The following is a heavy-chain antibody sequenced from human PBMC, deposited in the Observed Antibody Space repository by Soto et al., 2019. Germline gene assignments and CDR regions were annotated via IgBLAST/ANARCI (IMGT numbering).Heavy chain of an antibody. D-gene: IGHD3-10*01. J-gene: IGHJ6*02. CDR1: GEAVGSGQSY. CDR2: TSVTGAM. V-gene: IGHV4-61*01. Sequence: QVQLQESGPGVVKPSETLSLLCYVSGEAVGSGQSYWNWVRQAPGKGLEWIGHTSVTGAMKYSASLKSRVTMSVDTSKSQISLTLTSVTAADSATYFCAIGRADSAGSSLGRRMDVWGQGTTVTVPS. CDR3: AIGRADSAGSSLGRRMDV.